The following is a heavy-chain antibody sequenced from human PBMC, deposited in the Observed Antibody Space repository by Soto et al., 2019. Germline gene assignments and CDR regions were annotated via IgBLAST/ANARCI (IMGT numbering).Heavy chain of an antibody. D-gene: IGHD3-22*01. V-gene: IGHV3-30-3*01. CDR2: ISYDGSNK. CDR1: GFTFSSYA. Sequence: PGGSLRLSCAASGFTFSSYAMHWVRQAPGKGLEWVAVISYDGSNKYYADSVKGRFTISRDNSKNMLYLQMNSLRAEDTAVYYCARDSGSGYYGDAFDIWGQGTMVTGS. CDR3: ARDSGSGYYGDAFDI. J-gene: IGHJ3*02.